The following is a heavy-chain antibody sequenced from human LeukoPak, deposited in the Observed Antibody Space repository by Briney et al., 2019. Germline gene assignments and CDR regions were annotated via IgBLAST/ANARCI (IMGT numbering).Heavy chain of an antibody. J-gene: IGHJ4*02. CDR2: ISYDGSNT. D-gene: IGHD6-13*01. V-gene: IGHV3-30*18. CDR3: AKSDYSSPYFDY. Sequence: GGSLRLSCAASRFTFSSYGIHWVRQAPGKGLEWVAVISYDGSNTEYADSVRGRFTISRDNSKNTVFLQMNSLRVEDTAVYFCAKSDYSSPYFDYWGQGTLVTVSS. CDR1: RFTFSSYG.